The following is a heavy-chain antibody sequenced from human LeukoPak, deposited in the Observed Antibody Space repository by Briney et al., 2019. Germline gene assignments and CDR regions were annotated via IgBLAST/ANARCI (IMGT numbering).Heavy chain of an antibody. Sequence: RTSETLSLTCSVSGSSINSYHWSWIRQPPGKGLEWIGYIYSNRNTNYNPSLKSRVTISVEMSKNQFSLKLTSVTAADTAVYYCARREGVVTHFDYWGQGTLVTVSS. CDR2: IYSNRNT. CDR1: GSSINSYH. V-gene: IGHV4-59*08. D-gene: IGHD2-15*01. J-gene: IGHJ4*02. CDR3: ARREGVVTHFDY.